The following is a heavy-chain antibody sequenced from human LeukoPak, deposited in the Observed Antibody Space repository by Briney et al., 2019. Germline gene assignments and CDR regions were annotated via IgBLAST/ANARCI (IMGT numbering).Heavy chain of an antibody. CDR1: GFTFSSYS. J-gene: IGHJ4*02. Sequence: GRSLRLSCAASGFTFSSYSMNWVRQAPGKGLEWVSYISSSSSTIYYADSVKGRFTISRDNAKNSLYLQMNSLRAEDTAVYYCARDLTGYARYFDYRGQGTLVTVSS. CDR2: ISSSSSTI. CDR3: ARDLTGYARYFDY. D-gene: IGHD3-9*01. V-gene: IGHV3-48*01.